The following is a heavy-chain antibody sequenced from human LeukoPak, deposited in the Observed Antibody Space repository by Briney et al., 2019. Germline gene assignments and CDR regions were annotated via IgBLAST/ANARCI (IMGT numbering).Heavy chain of an antibody. V-gene: IGHV3-23*01. J-gene: IGHJ4*02. CDR2: ISGSDAGT. CDR3: AKRPSGSYPPFDY. CDR1: GFTFSSYA. Sequence: GSLRLSCAASGFTFSSYAMSWVRQIPGKGLEWVSAISGSDAGTYYADSVKGRFTISRDNSKNTLYLQMSSLRAEDTAVYYCAKRPSGSYPPFDYWGQGTLVTVSS. D-gene: IGHD1-26*01.